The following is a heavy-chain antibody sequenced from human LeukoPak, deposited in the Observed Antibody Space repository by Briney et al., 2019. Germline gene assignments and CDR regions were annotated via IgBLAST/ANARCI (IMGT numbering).Heavy chain of an antibody. J-gene: IGHJ3*01. D-gene: IGHD1-26*01. Sequence: GGSLRLSCAASGFVFSDYGMHWVRQAPGKGLEWVAVIWNDGSNTYYGDSVKGLFTISRDNSKNTVYLQMNSLRAEDTAVYYCARDNAGLVKHLDAFDLWGQGTMVTVAS. V-gene: IGHV3-33*01. CDR2: IWNDGSNT. CDR3: ARDNAGLVKHLDAFDL. CDR1: GFVFSDYG.